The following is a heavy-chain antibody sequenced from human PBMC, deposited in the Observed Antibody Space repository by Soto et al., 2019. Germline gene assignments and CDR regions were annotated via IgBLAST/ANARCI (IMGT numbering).Heavy chain of an antibody. CDR3: ARVRGYSGYDLGEFDY. CDR1: GYTFTSYG. CDR2: ISAYNGNT. D-gene: IGHD5-12*01. V-gene: IGHV1-18*01. J-gene: IGHJ4*02. Sequence: ASVKVSCKASGYTFTSYGISWVRQAPGQGLEWMGWISAYNGNTNYAQKLQGRVTMTTDTSTSTAYMELRSLRFDDTAVYYCARVRGYSGYDLGEFDYWGQGTLVTVSS.